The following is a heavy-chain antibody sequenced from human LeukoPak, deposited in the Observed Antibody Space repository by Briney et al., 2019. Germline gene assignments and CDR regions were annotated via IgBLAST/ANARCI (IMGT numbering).Heavy chain of an antibody. D-gene: IGHD2-2*01. V-gene: IGHV3-21*01. Sequence: GGSLRLSCAASGFTFSRYSMNWVRQASGKGLKWVSSISSSSSFIYYADSVKGRFTISRDNAKNSLYLQMNSLRAEDTAVYYCARDPPLGSCSTISCPHLDYWGQGTLVTVSS. CDR2: ISSSSSFI. CDR1: GFTFSRYS. J-gene: IGHJ4*02. CDR3: ARDPPLGSCSTISCPHLDY.